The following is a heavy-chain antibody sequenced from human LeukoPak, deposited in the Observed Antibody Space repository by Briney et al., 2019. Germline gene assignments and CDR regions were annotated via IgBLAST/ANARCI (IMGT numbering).Heavy chain of an antibody. CDR3: ARDVGFIVGATPGAFDI. CDR1: GFTVSSNY. Sequence: GGSLRLSCAASGFTVSSNYMTWVRQAPGKGLEWVSDIYSGGNTYYADSVKGRFTISRDNTKNTLYLQMNSLRADDTAVYYCARDVGFIVGATPGAFDIWGQGTMVTVSS. J-gene: IGHJ3*02. CDR2: IYSGGNT. D-gene: IGHD1-26*01. V-gene: IGHV3-66*01.